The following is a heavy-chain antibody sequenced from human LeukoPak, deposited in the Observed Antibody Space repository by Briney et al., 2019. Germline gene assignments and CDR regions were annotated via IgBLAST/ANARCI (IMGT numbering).Heavy chain of an antibody. D-gene: IGHD5-24*01. CDR2: ISHDGFI. Sequence: GGSLRLSCEPAGFTFSSYVMHWVRRTPGKGLVWVSRISHDGFISYADSVKGRFTISRDNAKNTLILQMNSLRAEDTAVYYCARDWVYKIDYWGRGTLVTVSS. J-gene: IGHJ4*02. CDR3: ARDWVYKIDY. V-gene: IGHV3-74*01. CDR1: GFTFSSYV.